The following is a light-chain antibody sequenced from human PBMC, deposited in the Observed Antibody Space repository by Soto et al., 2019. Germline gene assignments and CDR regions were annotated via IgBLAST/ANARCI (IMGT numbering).Light chain of an antibody. Sequence: DIQMTQYPSSLSASVGDRVTITCRASQSISRNLNWYQHKPGKAPKLLIYAASSLQNGVPSRFRGGGSGPEFTLSINSLQPEDFGTYYCQQSFTAASITGGQGTR. V-gene: IGKV1-39*01. CDR1: QSISRN. CDR3: QQSFTAASIT. J-gene: IGKJ5*01. CDR2: AAS.